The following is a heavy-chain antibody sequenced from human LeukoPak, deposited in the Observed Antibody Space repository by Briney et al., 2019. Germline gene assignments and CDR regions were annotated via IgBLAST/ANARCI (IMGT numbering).Heavy chain of an antibody. Sequence: PGGSLRLSCAASGFTFDDYAMHWVRQAPGKGLEWVSLISWDGGSTYYADSVKGRFTISRDNSKNSLYLQMNSLRAEDTALYYCAKARRVVDVDYYYMDVWGKGTTVTVSS. CDR2: ISWDGGST. D-gene: IGHD6-6*01. CDR1: GFTFDDYA. V-gene: IGHV3-43D*03. CDR3: AKARRVVDVDYYYMDV. J-gene: IGHJ6*03.